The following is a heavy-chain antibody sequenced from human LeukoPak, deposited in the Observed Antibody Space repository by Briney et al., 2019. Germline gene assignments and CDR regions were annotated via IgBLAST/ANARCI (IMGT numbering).Heavy chain of an antibody. CDR1: GFTFSSYW. D-gene: IGHD2-2*01. J-gene: IGHJ6*03. Sequence: GGSLRLSCAASGFTFSSYWMSWVRQAPGKGLEWVSSISSSSSYIYYADSVKGRFTISRDNAKNSLYLQMNSLRAEDTAVYYCARETPRYCSSTSCYGSYYYYYMDVWGKGTTVTVSS. CDR3: ARETPRYCSSTSCYGSYYYYYMDV. CDR2: ISSSSSYI. V-gene: IGHV3-21*01.